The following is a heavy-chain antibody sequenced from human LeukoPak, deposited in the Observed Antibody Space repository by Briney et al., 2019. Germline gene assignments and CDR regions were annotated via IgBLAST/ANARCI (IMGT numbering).Heavy chain of an antibody. CDR3: ARSGGQQLVRYFDY. J-gene: IGHJ4*02. Sequence: SETLSLTCTVSGGSISGSSYYWGWIRQPPGRGLEWIGSIYYSGSTYYNPSLKSRVTISVDTSKNQFSLKLSSVTAADTAVYYCARSGGQQLVRYFDYWGQGTLVTVSS. CDR2: IYYSGST. V-gene: IGHV4-39*01. D-gene: IGHD6-13*01. CDR1: GGSISGSSYY.